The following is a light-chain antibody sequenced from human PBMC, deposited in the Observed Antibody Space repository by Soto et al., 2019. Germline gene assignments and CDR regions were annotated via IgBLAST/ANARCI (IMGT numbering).Light chain of an antibody. V-gene: IGLV2-14*01. J-gene: IGLJ2*01. CDR3: SSYTSSSTPVV. CDR2: DVS. Sequence: QLVLTQPTSVSGSPGQSITISCTGTSSDVGGYNYVSWYQQHPGKAPKLMIYDVSYRPSGVSNRFSGSKSGNTASLTISGLQAEDEADYYCSSYTSSSTPVVFGGGTKLTVL. CDR1: SSDVGGYNY.